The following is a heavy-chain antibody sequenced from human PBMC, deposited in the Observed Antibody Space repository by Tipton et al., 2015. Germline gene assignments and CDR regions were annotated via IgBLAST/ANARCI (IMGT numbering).Heavy chain of an antibody. D-gene: IGHD3-9*01. J-gene: IGHJ4*02. CDR2: IHPSDSET. V-gene: IGHV5-51*01. CDR1: GYTFSNHW. CDR3: ARRLPYFEWSKVYYFDY. Sequence: QLVQSGAEVKKPGESLKISCKVSGYTFSNHWIGWVRQMPGKGLEWVGIIHPSDSETKYSPSFEGLVTISADKSTSTAYLQWSSLKASDTAVYYCARRLPYFEWSKVYYFDYWGQGSPVTV.